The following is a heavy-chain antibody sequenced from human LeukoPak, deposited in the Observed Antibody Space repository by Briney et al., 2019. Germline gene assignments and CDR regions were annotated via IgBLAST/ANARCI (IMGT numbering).Heavy chain of an antibody. CDR1: GYTFTGYY. J-gene: IGHJ5*02. Sequence: ASVKVSCKASGYTFTGYYMHWVRQAPGQGLEWMGWINPNSGGTNYAQKFQGRVTMTRDTSISAAYMELGRLRSDDTAVYYCARGILTYYDILTGGFWFDPWGQGTLVTVSS. CDR2: INPNSGGT. V-gene: IGHV1-2*02. CDR3: ARGILTYYDILTGGFWFDP. D-gene: IGHD3-9*01.